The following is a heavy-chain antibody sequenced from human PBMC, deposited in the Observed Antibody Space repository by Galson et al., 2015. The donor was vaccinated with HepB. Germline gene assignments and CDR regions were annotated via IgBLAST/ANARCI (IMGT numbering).Heavy chain of an antibody. D-gene: IGHD2-21*02. CDR3: ARTPTTEVTGMDV. Sequence: SLRLSCAAAGFSVSSNYMSWVRQAPGRGPEWVSTIYAGGTTFYLDSVKGRFTISRDNSKNTLYLQMNSLRAEDTAVYYCARTPTTEVTGMDVWGQGTTVTVSS. J-gene: IGHJ6*02. CDR1: GFSVSSNY. CDR2: IYAGGTT. V-gene: IGHV3-53*01.